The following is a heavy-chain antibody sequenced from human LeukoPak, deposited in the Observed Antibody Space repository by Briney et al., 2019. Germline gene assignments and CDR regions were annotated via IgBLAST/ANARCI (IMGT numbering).Heavy chain of an antibody. CDR3: ARSRELRPIAFDI. J-gene: IGHJ3*02. D-gene: IGHD1-26*01. V-gene: IGHV1-69*04. Sequence: VASVKVSCKASGGTFSSYAISWVRQAPGQGLEWMGRIIPILGIANYAQKFQGRVTITADKSTSTAYMELSSLRSEDTAVYYCARSRELRPIAFDIWGQGTMVTVSS. CDR1: GGTFSSYA. CDR2: IIPILGIA.